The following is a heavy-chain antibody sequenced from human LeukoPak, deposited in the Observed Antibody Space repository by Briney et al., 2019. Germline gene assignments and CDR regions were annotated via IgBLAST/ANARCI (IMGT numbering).Heavy chain of an antibody. J-gene: IGHJ5*01. CDR2: IKEDGTVK. V-gene: IGHV3-7*01. D-gene: IGHD3-10*01. Sequence: TGGSLRLSCVTSGFTFTDYSMTWVRQAPGKGLEWVANIKEDGTVKYYVDSVKGRFSISRDNAKNSLYLQLNSLRVEDTAVYYCATEGTDGRGSFGWFDSWGQGTLVTVSS. CDR1: GFTFTDYS. CDR3: ATEGTDGRGSFGWFDS.